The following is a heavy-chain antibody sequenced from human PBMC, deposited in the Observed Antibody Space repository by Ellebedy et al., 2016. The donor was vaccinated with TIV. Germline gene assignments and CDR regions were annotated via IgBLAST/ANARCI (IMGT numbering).Heavy chain of an antibody. V-gene: IGHV3-33*08. Sequence: GESLKISCAASEFPVSSNYINWVRQAPGKGLEWVALIWYEGSYKYYGDSVKGRFTISRDDAKNTVYLQMNSLRADDTAIYHCARGPLGGTPRAFDSWGQGTLVTVSS. CDR2: IWYEGSYK. D-gene: IGHD1-26*01. J-gene: IGHJ4*02. CDR1: EFPVSSNY. CDR3: ARGPLGGTPRAFDS.